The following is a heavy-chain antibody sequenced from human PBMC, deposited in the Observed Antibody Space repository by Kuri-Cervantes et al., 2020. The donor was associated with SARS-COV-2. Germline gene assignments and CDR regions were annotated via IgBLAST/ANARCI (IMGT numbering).Heavy chain of an antibody. CDR1: GYTFASYY. V-gene: IGHV1-46*01. J-gene: IGHJ3*02. D-gene: IGHD3-3*01. CDR2: INPSGGST. Sequence: ASVKVSCKASGYTFASYYMHWVRQAPGQGLEWMGIINPSGGSTSYAQKFQGRVTMTRDTSTSTVYMELSSLRSEDTAVYYCARDFETITILSGAFDIWGQGTTVTVSS. CDR3: ARDFETITILSGAFDI.